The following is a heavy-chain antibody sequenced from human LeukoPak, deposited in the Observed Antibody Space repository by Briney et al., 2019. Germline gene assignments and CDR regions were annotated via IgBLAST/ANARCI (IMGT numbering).Heavy chain of an antibody. CDR3: ARVTGYMIEDYFDY. J-gene: IGHJ4*02. CDR1: GGSISSYY. CDR2: IYYSGST. V-gene: IGHV4-59*01. D-gene: IGHD3-22*01. Sequence: SETLSLTCTVSGGSISSYYWSWIRQPPGKGLEWIGYIYYSGSTNYKPSLKSRVTISVETSKNHFSLKLRSVTAADTAVYYCARVTGYMIEDYFDYWGQGTLVTVSS.